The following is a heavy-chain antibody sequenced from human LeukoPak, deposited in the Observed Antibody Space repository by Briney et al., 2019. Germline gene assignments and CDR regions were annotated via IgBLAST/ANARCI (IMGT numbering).Heavy chain of an antibody. V-gene: IGHV3-21*01. CDR1: GFTFSSYA. J-gene: IGHJ1*01. CDR2: ISSSSSYI. CDR3: AREAETGVYIMPGGEYFQH. Sequence: GRSLRLSCAASGFTFSSYAMHWVRQAPGKGLEWVSSISSSSSYIYYADSVKGRFTISRDNAKNSLYLQMNSLRAEDTAVYYCAREAETGVYIMPGGEYFQHWGQGTLVTVSS. D-gene: IGHD1-1*01.